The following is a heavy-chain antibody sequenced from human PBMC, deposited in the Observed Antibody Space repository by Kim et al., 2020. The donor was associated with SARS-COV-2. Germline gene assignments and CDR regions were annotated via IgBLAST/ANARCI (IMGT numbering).Heavy chain of an antibody. CDR1: GFTFGNYA. Sequence: GGSLRLSCAASGFTFGNYALHWVRQAPGRGLEWVAVISYDGSNKDYADSVKGRFTISRDNSQNKLYLQMNSLRVDDTAVYYCARDSTAANGPDSSAYEGLFDYWGQGTLVTVSS. D-gene: IGHD3-22*01. CDR2: ISYDGSNK. CDR3: ARDSTAANGPDSSAYEGLFDY. V-gene: IGHV3-30*04. J-gene: IGHJ4*02.